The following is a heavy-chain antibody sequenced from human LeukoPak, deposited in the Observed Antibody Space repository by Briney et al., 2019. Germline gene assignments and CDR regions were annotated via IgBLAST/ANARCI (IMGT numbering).Heavy chain of an antibody. V-gene: IGHV4-30-4*08. CDR3: ARAYYYDSSGYSWLFDY. Sequence: PSETLSLTCTVSGGSISSGDYYWSWIRQPPGKGLEWIGYIYYSGSTYYNPSLKSRVTISVDTPKNQFSLKLSSVTAADTAVYYCARAYYYDSSGYSWLFDYWGQGTLVTVSS. CDR2: IYYSGST. J-gene: IGHJ4*02. D-gene: IGHD3-22*01. CDR1: GGSISSGDYY.